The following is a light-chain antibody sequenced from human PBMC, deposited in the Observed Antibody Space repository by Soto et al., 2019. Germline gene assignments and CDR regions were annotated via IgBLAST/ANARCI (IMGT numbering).Light chain of an antibody. Sequence: QSVLTQSPSASASLGASVKLTCTLSSGHSNYAIAWHQQQPDKGPRYLMKLSSDGSHSKGDGIPDRFSGSSSGAERHLTISSLQSEDEADYYCQTWGTAIHDVVFGGGTKGTVL. CDR2: LSSDGSH. CDR1: SGHSNYA. V-gene: IGLV4-69*01. CDR3: QTWGTAIHDVV. J-gene: IGLJ2*01.